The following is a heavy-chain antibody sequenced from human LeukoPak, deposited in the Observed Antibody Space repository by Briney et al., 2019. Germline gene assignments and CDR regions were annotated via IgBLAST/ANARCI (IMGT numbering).Heavy chain of an antibody. J-gene: IGHJ4*02. CDR3: ARLSYYDSSGYVLVVGYFDY. V-gene: IGHV1-18*01. D-gene: IGHD3-22*01. CDR1: GYTFTSYG. CDR2: ISAYNGNT. Sequence: ASVKVSCKASGYTFTSYGISWVRQAPGQGLEWMGWISAYNGNTNHAQKLQGRVTMTTDTSTSTAYMELRSLRSDDTAVYYCARLSYYDSSGYVLVVGYFDYWGQGTLVTVSS.